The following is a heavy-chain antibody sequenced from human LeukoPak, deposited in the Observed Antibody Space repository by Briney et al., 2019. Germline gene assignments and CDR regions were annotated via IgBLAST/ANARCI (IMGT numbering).Heavy chain of an antibody. Sequence: ASVKVSCKASGYTFTGYYMHWVRQAPGQGLEWMGWINPNSGGTNYAQKFQGRVTMTRDTSNSTAYMELSRLRSDDTAVYYCARVPYSSGRFDYWGRGTLVTVSS. CDR1: GYTFTGYY. CDR2: INPNSGGT. D-gene: IGHD6-19*01. J-gene: IGHJ4*02. CDR3: ARVPYSSGRFDY. V-gene: IGHV1-2*02.